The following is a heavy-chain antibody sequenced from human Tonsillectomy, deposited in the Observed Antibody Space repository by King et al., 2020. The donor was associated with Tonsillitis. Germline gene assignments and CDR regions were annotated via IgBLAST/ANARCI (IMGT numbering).Heavy chain of an antibody. CDR3: AKEISMTSRYYGMDV. Sequence: VQSGGSLRLSFAASGFTFIGYTMNWVRQAPGKGLEWVSGISVSGGRTFYADPVKGRFTISRDNSKNTLFLEMNSLRAEDTAVYYCAKEISMTSRYYGMDVWGEGTTVTVSS. J-gene: IGHJ6*04. CDR2: ISVSGGRT. V-gene: IGHV3-23*01. CDR1: GFTFIGYT. D-gene: IGHD2-21*02.